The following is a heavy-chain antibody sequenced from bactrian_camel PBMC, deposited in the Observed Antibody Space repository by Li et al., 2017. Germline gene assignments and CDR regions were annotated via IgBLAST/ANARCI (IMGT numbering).Heavy chain of an antibody. D-gene: IGHD1*01. V-gene: IGHV3S1*01. CDR3: ASRKGDCSFSDDAYPD. J-gene: IGHJ4*01. Sequence: HVQLVESGGGSVQAGESLRLSCAITGYTYNTFCGGWFRQAPGKERGAVAGIYSRNDYTYYADSVKDRFTISLDSAKRTASLQMNSLKPEDTAIYYCASRKGDCSFSDDAYPDWGQGTQVTVS. CDR2: IYSRNDYT. CDR1: GYTYNTFC.